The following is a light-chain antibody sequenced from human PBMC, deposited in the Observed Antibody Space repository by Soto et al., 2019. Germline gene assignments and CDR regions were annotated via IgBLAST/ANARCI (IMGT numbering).Light chain of an antibody. V-gene: IGKV1-17*01. CDR1: QGIGND. CDR2: AAS. CDR3: QQYNSYSGT. J-gene: IGKJ3*01. Sequence: DIQMTQSPSSLSASVGDSVTITCRASQGIGNDLGWYQQKPGKAPKLLISAASNLQSGVPSRFSGSGSGTEFTLTISSLQPDDFATYYCQQYNSYSGTFGPGTKVDNK.